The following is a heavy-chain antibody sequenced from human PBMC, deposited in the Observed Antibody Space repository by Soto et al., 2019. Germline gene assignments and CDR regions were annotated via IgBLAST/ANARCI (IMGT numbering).Heavy chain of an antibody. Sequence: SETLSLTCSVSGSDITTYYWSWLRQSPGKGLEWIAHIYDTGSTSYNPSLKGRVTISVDTTKKQFSLRLSAVTAADKAVYYCARCPIDTTWFDPWGQGTLVTGS. CDR2: IYDTGST. CDR1: GSDITTYY. CDR3: ARCPIDTTWFDP. D-gene: IGHD1-1*01. V-gene: IGHV4-59*01. J-gene: IGHJ5*02.